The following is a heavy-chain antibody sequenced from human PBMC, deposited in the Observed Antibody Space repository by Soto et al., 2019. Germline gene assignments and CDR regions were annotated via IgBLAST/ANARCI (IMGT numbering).Heavy chain of an antibody. CDR1: GFTFSSYA. D-gene: IGHD3-10*01. Sequence: VQLLESGGGLVQPGGSLRLSCAASGFTFSSYAMSWVRQAPGKGLEWVSAISGSGGSTYYADSVKGRFTISRDNSKNTPYLQMNSLRAEDTAVYYCAKDHGYYGSGTGESWGQGTLVTVSS. CDR2: ISGSGGST. V-gene: IGHV3-23*01. J-gene: IGHJ5*02. CDR3: AKDHGYYGSGTGES.